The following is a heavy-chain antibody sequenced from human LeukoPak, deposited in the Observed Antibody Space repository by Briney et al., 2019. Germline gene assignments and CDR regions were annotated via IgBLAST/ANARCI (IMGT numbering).Heavy chain of an antibody. V-gene: IGHV3-21*01. CDR3: ARLEGYGSGSRYYYYYMDV. D-gene: IGHD3-10*01. CDR2: ISSSNNYI. CDR1: GFTFSSYT. Sequence: PGGSLRLSCAASGFTFSSYTMNWVRQAPGKGLEWVSSISSSNNYIYYADSVKGRFTISRDNAKNSLYLQMNSLRAEDTAVYYCARLEGYGSGSRYYYYYMDVWGKGTTVTVSS. J-gene: IGHJ6*03.